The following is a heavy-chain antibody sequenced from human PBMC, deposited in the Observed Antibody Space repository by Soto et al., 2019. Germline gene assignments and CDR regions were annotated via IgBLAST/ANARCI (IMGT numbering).Heavy chain of an antibody. V-gene: IGHV3-23*01. CDR1: GFNFSTYG. D-gene: IGHD6-19*01. CDR2: IYPSGGEI. J-gene: IGHJ4*02. CDR3: VKGGWGDN. Sequence: EVQLLESGGGLVQPGESLRLSCAASGFNFSTYGMTWVRQAPGRGLEWVSAIYPSGGEIYYAAAVMGRFIISRDDSRGSVSLQMESLRGEDTATYYGVKGGWGDNWGPGTLVTVSS.